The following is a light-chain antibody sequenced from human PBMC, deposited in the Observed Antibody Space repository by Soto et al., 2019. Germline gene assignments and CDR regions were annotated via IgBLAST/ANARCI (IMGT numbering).Light chain of an antibody. Sequence: EIVMTQSPATLSVSPGERATLSCRVSQSVSSNLAWYQQKPGQAPRLLIYDASTRATDIPARFSGSGSGTEFTLTISSLQSEDFAVYYCQRYNNWPPASSTLGQGTKLEIK. CDR1: QSVSSN. CDR2: DAS. J-gene: IGKJ2*01. V-gene: IGKV3-15*01. CDR3: QRYNNWPPASST.